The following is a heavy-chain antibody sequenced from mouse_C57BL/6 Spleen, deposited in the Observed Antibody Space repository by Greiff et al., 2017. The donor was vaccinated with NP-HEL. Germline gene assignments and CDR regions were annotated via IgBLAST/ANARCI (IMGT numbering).Heavy chain of an antibody. CDR1: GFTFSDYG. CDR2: ISSGSSTI. V-gene: IGHV5-17*01. CDR3: ARMPLYYAMDY. J-gene: IGHJ4*01. Sequence: EVQRVESGGGLVKPGGSLKLSCAASGFTFSDYGMHWVRQAPEKGLEWVAYISSGSSTIYYADTVKGRFTISRDNAKNTLFLQMTSLRSEDTAMYYCARMPLYYAMDYWGQGTSVTVSS.